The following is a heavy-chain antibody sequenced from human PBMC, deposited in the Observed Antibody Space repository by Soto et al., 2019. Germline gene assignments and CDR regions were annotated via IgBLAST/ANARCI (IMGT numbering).Heavy chain of an antibody. CDR1: VYTFTDYG. Sequence: CEAPVYTFTDYGISWGRLAPGQGLEWMGWISAYNGNTNLVQKFQDRGIKTTDRSTRPAYTKLRSLRSDDTAVYNCARCALFESYPYHRAVLSFCGQGTTVIVSS. J-gene: IGHJ6*02. D-gene: IGHD3-16*02. CDR2: ISAYNGNT. CDR3: ARCALFESYPYHRAVLSF. V-gene: IGHV1-18*04.